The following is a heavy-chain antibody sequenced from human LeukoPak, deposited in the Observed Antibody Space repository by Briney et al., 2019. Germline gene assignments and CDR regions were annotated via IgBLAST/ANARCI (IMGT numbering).Heavy chain of an antibody. D-gene: IGHD2-8*01. CDR1: GFTFRSYW. Sequence: PRGSLRLSCAASGFTFRSYWMNWVRQAPGKVLEWVANIKQDGSEKYFVDSVKGRFTISRDNSKNTLYLQMNSLRAEDTAVYYCAKDPGYCTNGVCYYYFDYWGQGTLVTVSS. V-gene: IGHV3-7*01. CDR2: IKQDGSEK. J-gene: IGHJ4*02. CDR3: AKDPGYCTNGVCYYYFDY.